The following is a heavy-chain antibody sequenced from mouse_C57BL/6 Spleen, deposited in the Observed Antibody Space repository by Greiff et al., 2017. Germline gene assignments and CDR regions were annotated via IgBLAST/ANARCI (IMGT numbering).Heavy chain of an antibody. D-gene: IGHD2-3*01. J-gene: IGHJ2*01. CDR3: ARDDRGGFDY. CDR1: GYTFTDYY. V-gene: IGHV1-26*01. CDR2: INPNNGGT. Sequence: EVQLQQSGPELVKPGASVKISCKASGYTFTDYYMNWVKQSHGKSLEWIGDINPNNGGTSYNQKFKGKATLTVDKSSSTAYMELRSLTSEDSAVYYCARDDRGGFDYWGQGTTLTVSS.